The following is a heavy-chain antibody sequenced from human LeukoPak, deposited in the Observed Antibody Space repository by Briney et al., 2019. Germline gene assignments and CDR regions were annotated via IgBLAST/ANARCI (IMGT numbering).Heavy chain of an antibody. CDR1: GFTFSSYW. Sequence: GGSLRLSCAASGFTFSSYWMSWVRQAPGKGLEWVAKIKQDGSEKYYVDSVKGRFTISRDNAKNSLYVQMDSLRAEGTAVYYCARRSGYYYYGMDVWGQGTTVNVSS. J-gene: IGHJ6*02. CDR2: IKQDGSEK. D-gene: IGHD2-15*01. CDR3: ARRSGYYYYGMDV. V-gene: IGHV3-7*01.